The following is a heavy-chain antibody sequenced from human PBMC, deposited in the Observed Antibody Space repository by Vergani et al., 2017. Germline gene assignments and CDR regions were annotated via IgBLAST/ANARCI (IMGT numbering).Heavy chain of an antibody. CDR3: AKTHYFSSLNSSYNWFVP. CDR2: IYAGDSDV. J-gene: IGHJ5*02. V-gene: IGHV5-51*03. Sequence: EVQLVQSGAEVKKPGESLTIPCQGSGYSITNHWIAWVRQRPGKGLEWMGIIYAGDSDVRYSPSFQGQVIMSVDKSLSTAYLQWSSLKAKDTATYYCAKTHYFSSLNSSYNWFVPGGQGTRVTVSS. CDR1: GYSITNHW. D-gene: IGHD3-3*01.